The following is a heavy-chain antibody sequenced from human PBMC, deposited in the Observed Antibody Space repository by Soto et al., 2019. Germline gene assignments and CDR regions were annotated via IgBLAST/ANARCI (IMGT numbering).Heavy chain of an antibody. Sequence: SETLSLTCAVSGDSVSNDNYYWSWIRQPPGKGLEWIGYIYYSGTTNYNSYLKSRLSLSVDMSKNQFSLKLASVTAEDTAVYYCARWYSSGYIDYWGQGTLVTVSS. CDR1: GDSVSNDNYY. D-gene: IGHD6-19*01. CDR2: IYYSGTT. V-gene: IGHV4-61*01. J-gene: IGHJ4*02. CDR3: ARWYSSGYIDY.